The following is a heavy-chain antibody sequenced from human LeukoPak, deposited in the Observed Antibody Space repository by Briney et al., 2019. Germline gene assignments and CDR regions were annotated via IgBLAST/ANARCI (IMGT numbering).Heavy chain of an antibody. D-gene: IGHD6-13*01. V-gene: IGHV4-39*07. J-gene: IGHJ4*02. CDR2: IYYSGST. CDR1: GGSISSSSYY. Sequence: PSQTLSLTCTVSGGSISSSSYYWGWIRQPPGKGLEWIGSIYYSGSTYYNPSLKSRVTISVDTSKNQFSLKLSSVTAADTAVYYCARGNLRSSSWYSEYYFDYWGQGTLVTVSS. CDR3: ARGNLRSSSWYSEYYFDY.